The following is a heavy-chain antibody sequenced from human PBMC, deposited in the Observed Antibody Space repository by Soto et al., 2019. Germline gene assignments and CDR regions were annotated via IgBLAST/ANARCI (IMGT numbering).Heavy chain of an antibody. Sequence: GGSLRLSCATSGFTFSNYKMNWVRQAPGKGLEWVAAISSAGSYIYYADSVKGRFTISRDDARNSLYLQMTSLRAEDTAVYYCVRDSSKKAVWGQGTTVTVSS. J-gene: IGHJ6*02. CDR3: VRDSSKKAV. V-gene: IGHV3-21*06. CDR1: GFTFSNYK. CDR2: ISSAGSYI.